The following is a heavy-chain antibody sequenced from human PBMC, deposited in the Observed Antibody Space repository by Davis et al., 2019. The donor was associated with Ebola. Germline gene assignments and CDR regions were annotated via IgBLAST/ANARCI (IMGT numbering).Heavy chain of an antibody. CDR3: ARHQELPDYMDV. D-gene: IGHD1-7*01. CDR1: GYSFTSYW. J-gene: IGHJ6*03. V-gene: IGHV5-51*01. Sequence: GDSLTLSCKGSGYSFTSYWTGRVRQMPGKGLEWVGFIYPGDSDTRYSPSFQGQVTISADKSIGTAYLQWSSLKASDTAMYSCARHQELPDYMDVWGKGTTVTVSS. CDR2: IYPGDSDT.